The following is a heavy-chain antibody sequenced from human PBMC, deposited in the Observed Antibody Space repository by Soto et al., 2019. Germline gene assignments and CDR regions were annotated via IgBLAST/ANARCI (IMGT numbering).Heavy chain of an antibody. D-gene: IGHD3-3*01. Sequence: EVQLLESGGGFVHPGMSLRRSCEASGFNFDDHVMHWVRQVTGKGLEWVGHINWDGYSIGFGASVRGRFSISRDNAKNTLYLQKNCLRPEDTSLYYCARSWSGSTSGRVDVWGQGTPVTVSS. CDR2: INWDGYSI. V-gene: IGHV3-9*01. J-gene: IGHJ6*02. CDR3: ARSWSGSTSGRVDV. CDR1: GFNFDDHV.